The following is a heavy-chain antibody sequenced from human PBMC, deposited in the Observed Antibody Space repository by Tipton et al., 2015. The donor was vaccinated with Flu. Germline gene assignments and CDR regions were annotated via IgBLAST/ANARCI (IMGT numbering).Heavy chain of an antibody. Sequence: SLRLSCAASGFSFGSYSMNWVRQAPGKGLEWVSCITSGSTFIDYADSVKGRFTVSRDNAKNSLYLQMNSLRAEDTAVYYCAKKGDCGGYCFDYWGQGTLVTVSS. J-gene: IGHJ4*02. CDR1: GFSFGSYS. CDR2: ITSGSTFI. CDR3: AKKGDCGGYCFDY. D-gene: IGHD4-17*01. V-gene: IGHV3-21*01.